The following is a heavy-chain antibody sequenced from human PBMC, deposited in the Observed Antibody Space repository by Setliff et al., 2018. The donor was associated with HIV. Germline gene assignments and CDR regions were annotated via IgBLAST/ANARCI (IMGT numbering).Heavy chain of an antibody. D-gene: IGHD2-2*01. J-gene: IGHJ6*03. CDR1: GGSISSYY. Sequence: PSETLSLTCTVSGGSISSYYRSWIRQPPGKGLEWIGYIYYSGSTNYNPSLKSRVTISVDTSKNQFSLKLSSVTAADTAVYYCARDLLGYCSSTSCHSHYMDVWGKGTTVTVSS. CDR2: IYYSGST. CDR3: ARDLLGYCSSTSCHSHYMDV. V-gene: IGHV4-59*01.